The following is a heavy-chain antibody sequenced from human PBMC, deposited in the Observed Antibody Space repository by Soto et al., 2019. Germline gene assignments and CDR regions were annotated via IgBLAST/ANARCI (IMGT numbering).Heavy chain of an antibody. V-gene: IGHV1-46*01. Sequence: QVQLVQSGAEVKKPGASVKVSCKASGYTFTSYYMHWVRQAPGQGLEWMGIINPSGGSTSYAQKFQGRVAMTRDTSTSTVYMELSSLRSEDTAVYYCVKAAAGTKGCWFDPWGQGTLVTVSS. CDR3: VKAAAGTKGCWFDP. CDR1: GYTFTSYY. D-gene: IGHD6-13*01. CDR2: INPSGGST. J-gene: IGHJ5*02.